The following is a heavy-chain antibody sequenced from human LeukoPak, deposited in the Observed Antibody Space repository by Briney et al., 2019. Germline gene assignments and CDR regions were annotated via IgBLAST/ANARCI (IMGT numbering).Heavy chain of an antibody. CDR3: VSLRVSTVRDSFDL. CDR1: GFAFDIYW. V-gene: IGHV3-7*01. CDR2: IKKDGSVR. D-gene: IGHD3-10*01. Sequence: GGSLRLSCAAPGFAFDIYWMTWVRQAPGKGLEWVANIKKDGSVRQYVDAVRGRFTVSRDNAKNSLYLQMNSLRADDTAVYYCVSLRVSTVRDSFDLWGQGTMVIVSS. J-gene: IGHJ3*01.